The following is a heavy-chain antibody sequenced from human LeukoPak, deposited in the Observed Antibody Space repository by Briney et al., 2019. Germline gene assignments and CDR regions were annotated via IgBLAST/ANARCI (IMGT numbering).Heavy chain of an antibody. CDR1: GFTFSIYW. J-gene: IGHJ6*03. Sequence: GGSLRLSCAASGFTFSIYWMNWVRQASGKGLEWVANIKQDGTEKYYVDSVKGRFTISRDNAKNSLYLQMNSLRAEDTAVYYCARGLSQDYYYYYMDVWGKGTTVTVSS. CDR3: ARGLSQDYYYYYMDV. V-gene: IGHV3-7*03. CDR2: IKQDGTEK.